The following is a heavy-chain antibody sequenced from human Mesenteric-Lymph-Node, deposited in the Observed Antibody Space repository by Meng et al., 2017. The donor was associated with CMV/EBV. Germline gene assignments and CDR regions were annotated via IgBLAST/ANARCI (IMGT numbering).Heavy chain of an antibody. J-gene: IGHJ4*02. CDR1: GYTFTSYY. CDR3: ATTLSGYEYHFDY. D-gene: IGHD5-12*01. Sequence: ASVKVSCKASGYTFTSYYMHWVRQAPGQGLEWMGIINPSGGSTSYAQKFQGRVTMTRDTSTSTVYMELSSLRSEDAAVYYCATTLSGYEYHFDYWGQGTLVTVSS. V-gene: IGHV1-46*01. CDR2: INPSGGST.